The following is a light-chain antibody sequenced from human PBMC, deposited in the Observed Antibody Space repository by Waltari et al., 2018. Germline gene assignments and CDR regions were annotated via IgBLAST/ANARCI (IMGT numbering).Light chain of an antibody. CDR2: RAS. J-gene: IGKJ4*01. CDR3: QQTYITPLT. Sequence: DIQMTQSPSSLSASVGDRVTITCRASQNINNFLNWYQQKPGKATKLLIYRASSLQGGVPSRFSGSGSGTDFTLTVSSLQPDDFATYYCQQTYITPLTFGGGTKAEIK. V-gene: IGKV1-39*01. CDR1: QNINNF.